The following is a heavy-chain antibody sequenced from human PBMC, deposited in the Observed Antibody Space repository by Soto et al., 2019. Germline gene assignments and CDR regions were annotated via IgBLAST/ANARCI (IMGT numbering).Heavy chain of an antibody. CDR1: GFTFSSYA. D-gene: IGHD1-20*01. CDR3: AKVRYNWNPETLNNWFDP. Sequence: HPGGSLRLSWADSGFTFSSYAMSWVRQAPGKGLEWVSAISGSDGSTYYADSVKGRFTISRDNSKNTLYLQMSSLRAEDTALYYCAKVRYNWNPETLNNWFDPWGQGTLVTVSS. J-gene: IGHJ5*02. CDR2: ISGSDGST. V-gene: IGHV3-23*01.